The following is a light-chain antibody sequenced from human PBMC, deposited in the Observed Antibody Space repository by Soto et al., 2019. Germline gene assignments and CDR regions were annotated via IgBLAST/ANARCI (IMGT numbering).Light chain of an antibody. V-gene: IGKV1-39*01. CDR2: SAS. Sequence: DIQMTQSPSSLSASVGDRVTITCRASQSISSYLNWYQQKPGKAPKLLIYSASSLQSGVPSRFSGRGSGTDFILTISGLQHEDFATYYCQQGYTTPYTFGQGTQLEI. CDR1: QSISSY. CDR3: QQGYTTPYT. J-gene: IGKJ2*01.